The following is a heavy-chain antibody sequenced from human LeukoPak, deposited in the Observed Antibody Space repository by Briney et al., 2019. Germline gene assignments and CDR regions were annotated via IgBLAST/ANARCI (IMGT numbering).Heavy chain of an antibody. CDR3: ARGPSSSRPTGDTFHI. Sequence: GGSLRLSCAASGFTVSSNYMGWVRQAPGKGLEWVSVIYTDGSTYYSDSVRGRFTISRDSSMNTLFLQMSILRAEDTAVYYWARGPSSSRPTGDTFHIWGQGTMVTVSS. CDR2: IYTDGST. CDR1: GFTVSSNY. V-gene: IGHV3-53*01. D-gene: IGHD1-1*01. J-gene: IGHJ3*02.